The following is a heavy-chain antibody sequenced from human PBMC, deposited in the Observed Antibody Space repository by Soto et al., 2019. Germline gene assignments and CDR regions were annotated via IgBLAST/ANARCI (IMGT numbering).Heavy chain of an antibody. V-gene: IGHV3-9*01. D-gene: IGHD4-17*01. Sequence: PGGSLRLSCAAAGFTCDDYARHWVRQAPGKGLEWVSGISWNSGSIGYADAVKGRFTISRDNAKNSLYLQMNSLRAEDTALYYCAKDQTVTLTYYMDVWGKGTTVTVSS. CDR1: GFTCDDYA. J-gene: IGHJ6*03. CDR2: ISWNSGSI. CDR3: AKDQTVTLTYYMDV.